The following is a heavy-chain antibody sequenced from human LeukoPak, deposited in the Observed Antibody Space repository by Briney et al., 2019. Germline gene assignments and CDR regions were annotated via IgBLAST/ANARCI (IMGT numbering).Heavy chain of an antibody. CDR3: ASGGPGAKHDY. CDR2: ISGSGGTT. D-gene: IGHD3-10*01. V-gene: IGHV3-23*01. Sequence: GGSLRLSCAASGFTFSNYAMSWVRQAPGKGLEWVSAISGSGGTTYYADSVKGRFTISRDNSKNTLYLQMNSLRAEDTAVYYCASGGPGAKHDYWGQGTLVTVSS. CDR1: GFTFSNYA. J-gene: IGHJ4*02.